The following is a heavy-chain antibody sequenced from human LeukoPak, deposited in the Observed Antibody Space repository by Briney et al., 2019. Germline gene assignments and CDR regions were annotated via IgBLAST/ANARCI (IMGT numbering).Heavy chain of an antibody. Sequence: PSETLSLTCTVSGGSISSRSYFWGWIRQPPGKGLEWIGSIYYKGNTYFNPSLKSRVTISVDTSKNQFSLKLSSVTAADTAVYYCASYGPHLDAFDIWGQGTMVTVSS. V-gene: IGHV4-39*07. J-gene: IGHJ3*02. D-gene: IGHD3-10*01. CDR3: ASYGPHLDAFDI. CDR2: IYYKGNT. CDR1: GGSISSRSYF.